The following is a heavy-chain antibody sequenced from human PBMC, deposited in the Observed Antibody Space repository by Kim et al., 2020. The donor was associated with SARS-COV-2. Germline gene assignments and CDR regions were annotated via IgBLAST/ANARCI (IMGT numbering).Heavy chain of an antibody. CDR3: AGWYYYGSGSYAHYYGMDV. V-gene: IGHV1-69*13. D-gene: IGHD3-10*01. Sequence: SVKVSCKASGGTFSGYAISWVRQAPGQGLEWMGGIIPIFGTANYAQKFQGRVTITADESTSTAYMELSSLRSEDTAVYYCAGWYYYGSGSYAHYYGMDVGARGTTVTVST. J-gene: IGHJ6*04. CDR2: IIPIFGTA. CDR1: GGTFSGYA.